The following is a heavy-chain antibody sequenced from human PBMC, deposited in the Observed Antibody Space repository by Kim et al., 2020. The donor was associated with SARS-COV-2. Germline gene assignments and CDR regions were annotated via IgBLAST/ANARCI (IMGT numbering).Heavy chain of an antibody. J-gene: IGHJ6*02. CDR3: ARMKGSQIYFDWLLYEYYYYGMDV. D-gene: IGHD3-9*01. CDR2: ISSSSSYI. Sequence: GGSLRLSCAASGFTFSSYSMNWVRQAPGKGLEWVSSISSSSSYIYYADSVKGRFTISRDNAKNSLYLQMNSLRAEDTAVYYCARMKGSQIYFDWLLYEYYYYGMDVWGQGTTVTVSS. V-gene: IGHV3-21*01. CDR1: GFTFSSYS.